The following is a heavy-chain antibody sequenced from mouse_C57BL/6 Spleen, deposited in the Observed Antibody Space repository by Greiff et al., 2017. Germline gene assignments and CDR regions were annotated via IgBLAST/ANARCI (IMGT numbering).Heavy chain of an antibody. V-gene: IGHV1-82*01. J-gene: IGHJ3*01. Sequence: QVHVKQSGPELVKPGASVKISCKASGYAFSSSWMNWVKQRPGKGLEWIGRIYPGDGDTNYNGKFKGKATLTADKSSSTAYMQLSSLTSEDSAVYFCASFFTTGVGGFAYWGQGTLVTVSA. CDR2: IYPGDGDT. D-gene: IGHD1-2*01. CDR1: GYAFSSSW. CDR3: ASFFTTGVGGFAY.